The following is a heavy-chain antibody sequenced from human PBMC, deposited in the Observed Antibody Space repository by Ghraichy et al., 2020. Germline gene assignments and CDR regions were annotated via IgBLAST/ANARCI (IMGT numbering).Heavy chain of an antibody. CDR2: LSSSSSII. D-gene: IGHD2-8*01. V-gene: IGHV3-48*02. Sequence: GGSLRLSCAASGFTFSSHSMNWVRQAPGKGLEWVSHLSSSSSIIYYADSVKGRFTISRDNANNSLYLQMNSLRDEDTAVYYCVRAPLISPKYYFDYWGQGTLVTVSS. CDR1: GFTFSSHS. CDR3: VRAPLISPKYYFDY. J-gene: IGHJ4*02.